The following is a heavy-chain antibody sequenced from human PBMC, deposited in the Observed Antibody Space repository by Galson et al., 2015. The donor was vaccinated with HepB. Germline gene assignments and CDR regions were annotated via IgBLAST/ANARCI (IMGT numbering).Heavy chain of an antibody. V-gene: IGHV3-30*18. D-gene: IGHD1-7*01. J-gene: IGHJ4*02. CDR2: ISYDGSNK. CDR3: AKGRGITGTTADY. CDR1: GFTFSSYG. Sequence: SLRLSCAASGFTFSSYGMHWVRQAPGKGLEWVAVISYDGSNKYYADSVKGRFTIPRDNSKNTLYLQMNSLRAEDTAVYYCAKGRGITGTTADYWGQGTLVTVSS.